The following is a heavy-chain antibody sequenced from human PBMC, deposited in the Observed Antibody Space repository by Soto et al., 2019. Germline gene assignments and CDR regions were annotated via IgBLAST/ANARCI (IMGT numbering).Heavy chain of an antibody. J-gene: IGHJ4*02. CDR3: ARVPISAVAGPNSFDY. Sequence: QVQLVQSGAEVKKPGSSVKVSCKASGGTFSSYAISWVRQAPGQGLEWMGGIIPIFGTANYAQKFQGRVTIIADESTRTAYMELSSLRSEDTAVYYCARVPISAVAGPNSFDYWGQGNLVTVSS. V-gene: IGHV1-69*01. CDR2: IIPIFGTA. D-gene: IGHD6-19*01. CDR1: GGTFSSYA.